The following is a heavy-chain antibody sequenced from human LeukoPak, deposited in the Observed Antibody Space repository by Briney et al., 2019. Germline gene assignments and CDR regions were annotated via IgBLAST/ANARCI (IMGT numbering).Heavy chain of an antibody. D-gene: IGHD3-3*01. CDR3: ARESSLSPYYDFWSGYQGSDY. V-gene: IGHV3-11*01. Sequence: GGSLRLSCAASGFTFSDHYMSWISQAPGKGLEWVSYISSSGSTIYYADSVKGRFTISRDNAKNSLDLQMNSLRAEDTAVYYCARESSLSPYYDFWSGYQGSDYWGQGTLVTVSS. J-gene: IGHJ4*02. CDR2: ISSSGSTI. CDR1: GFTFSDHY.